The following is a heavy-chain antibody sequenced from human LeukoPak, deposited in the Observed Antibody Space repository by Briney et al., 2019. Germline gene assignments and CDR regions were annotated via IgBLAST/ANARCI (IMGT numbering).Heavy chain of an antibody. CDR3: ARDLGGRYSNWFDP. D-gene: IGHD6-19*01. CDR1: GYAFTSYY. V-gene: IGHV1-46*01. Sequence: ASVKVSFKASGYAFTSYYIHWVRQAPGQGLEWMGIINPSGGSTSYAQKFQGRVTITRDTSTSTVYMELSSLRSEDTAVYYCARDLGGRYSNWFDPWGQGTLVTVSS. J-gene: IGHJ5*02. CDR2: INPSGGST.